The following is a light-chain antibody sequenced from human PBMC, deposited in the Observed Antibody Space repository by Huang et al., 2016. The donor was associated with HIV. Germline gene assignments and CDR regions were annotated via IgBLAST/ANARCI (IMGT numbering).Light chain of an antibody. Sequence: IRMTQSPSSLSASTGDRVTITCRANQDINNFLAWYQQRPGSVPKLLIYAASTLQRGVPSRVGGNGSGTDFTLTIGCLHSEDVASYYCQQYDIHPLTFGPGTRVDIK. CDR1: QDINNF. V-gene: IGKV1-8*01. J-gene: IGKJ3*01. CDR3: QQYDIHPLT. CDR2: AAS.